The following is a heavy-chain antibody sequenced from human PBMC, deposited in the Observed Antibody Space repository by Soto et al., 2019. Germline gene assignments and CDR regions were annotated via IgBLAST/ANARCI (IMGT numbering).Heavy chain of an antibody. CDR3: ARGYEVNWHTPHY. J-gene: IGHJ4*02. CDR2: IYYSGST. D-gene: IGHD5-12*01. V-gene: IGHV4-59*11. Sequence: QVQLQESGPGLVKPSETLSLTCTVSGGSINNHYWSWIRQPPGKGLEWIGYIYYSGSTNYNPSLKSRVTISVDPSKTPFSLNLTSLTAADTAIYYCARGYEVNWHTPHYWGRGTLVTVSS. CDR1: GGSINNHY.